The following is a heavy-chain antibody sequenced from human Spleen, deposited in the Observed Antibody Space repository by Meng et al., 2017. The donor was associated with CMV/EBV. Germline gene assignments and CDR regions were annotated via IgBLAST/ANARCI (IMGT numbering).Heavy chain of an antibody. CDR3: ARVPDYSKVVYYYYGMDV. CDR2: IYYSGST. D-gene: IGHD4-11*01. V-gene: IGHV4-59*01. CDR1: GGSISSYY. J-gene: IGHJ6*02. Sequence: ETLSLTCTVSGGSISSYYWSWIRQPPGKGLEWIGYIYYSGSTNYNPSLKSRVTISVDTSKNQFSLKLSSVTAADTAVYYCARVPDYSKVVYYYYGMDVWGQGTTVTVS.